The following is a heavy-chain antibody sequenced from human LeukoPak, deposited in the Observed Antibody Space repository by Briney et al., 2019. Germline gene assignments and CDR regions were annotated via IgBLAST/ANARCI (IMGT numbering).Heavy chain of an antibody. Sequence: GESLQISCKGSGYSFTSYWMGWLRQMPGKGLEWMGISYPADSDTRYSPSFQGQVTISADKSISTAYLQWSSLKASDTAMYYCARHSGVSPTVDWGQRTLVTVSS. CDR3: ARHSGVSPTVD. D-gene: IGHD2-8*01. CDR2: SYPADSDT. J-gene: IGHJ4*02. V-gene: IGHV5-51*01. CDR1: GYSFTSYW.